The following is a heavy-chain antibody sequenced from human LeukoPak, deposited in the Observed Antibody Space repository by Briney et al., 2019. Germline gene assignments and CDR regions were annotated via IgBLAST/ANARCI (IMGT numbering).Heavy chain of an antibody. CDR2: ISAYNGNT. CDR1: GYTFTSYG. J-gene: IGHJ6*02. CDR3: ARDQIMDQLLYGDYYYGMDV. Sequence: ASVKVSCKDSGYTFTSYGISWVRQAPGQGLEWMGWISAYNGNTNYAQKLQGRVTMTTDTSTSTAYMELRSLRSDDTAVYYCARDQIMDQLLYGDYYYGMDVWGQGTTVTVSS. D-gene: IGHD2-2*02. V-gene: IGHV1-18*01.